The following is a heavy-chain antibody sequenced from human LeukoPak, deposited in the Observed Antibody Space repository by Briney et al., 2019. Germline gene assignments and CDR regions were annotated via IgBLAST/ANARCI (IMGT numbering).Heavy chain of an antibody. CDR2: INPNSGGT. CDR1: GYTFTSYG. V-gene: IGHV1-18*01. J-gene: IGHJ3*02. CDR3: AREGYCSSTSCYDAFDI. D-gene: IGHD2-2*01. Sequence: ASVKVSCKASGYTFTSYGISWVRQAPGQGLEWMGWINPNSGGTNYAQKLQGRVTMTTDTSTSTAYMELRSLRSNDTAVYYCAREGYCSSTSCYDAFDIWGQGTMVTVSS.